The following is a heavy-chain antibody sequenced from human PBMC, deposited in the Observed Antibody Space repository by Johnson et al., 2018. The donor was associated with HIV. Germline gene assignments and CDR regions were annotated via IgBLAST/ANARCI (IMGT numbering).Heavy chain of an antibody. CDR1: GFTVSSNY. CDR2: IYSGGST. J-gene: IGHJ3*02. CDR3: ARESPRRGYSYGDAVDI. Sequence: VQLVESGGGLVQPGGSLRLSCAASGFTVSSNYMSWVRQAPGKGLEWVSVIYSGGSTYYADSVKGRFTISRDNSKNTLYLQMNSLRAEDTAVYYCARESPRRGYSYGDAVDIWGQGTMVTVSS. V-gene: IGHV3-66*01. D-gene: IGHD5-18*01.